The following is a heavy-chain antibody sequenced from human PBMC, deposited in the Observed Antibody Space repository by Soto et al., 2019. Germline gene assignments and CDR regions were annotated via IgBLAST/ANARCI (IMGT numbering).Heavy chain of an antibody. J-gene: IGHJ4*02. D-gene: IGHD3-3*01. CDR2: VFHSGST. CDR3: AALSYRSGFIAE. V-gene: IGHV4-4*02. CDR1: GGSISISNW. Sequence: SETLSLTCAVSGGSISISNWWSWVRQPPGKGLEWIGEVFHSGSTNYNPSLKSRLTISVDKSKNQFSLKLTSVTAADTAVYYCAALSYRSGFIAERAQGTLVTVSS.